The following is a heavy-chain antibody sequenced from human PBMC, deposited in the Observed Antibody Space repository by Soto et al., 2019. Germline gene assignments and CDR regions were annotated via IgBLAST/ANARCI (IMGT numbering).Heavy chain of an antibody. D-gene: IGHD3-10*01. V-gene: IGHV4-34*01. CDR1: GGSFSGYY. Sequence: QVQLQQWGAGLLKPSETLSLTCAVYGGSFSGYYWSWIRQPPGKGLEWIGEINHSGSTHYNPSLKSRVTRSVDTSKNQSSLKLSSVTAADTAVYYCAAQGGDGSEYWGQGTLVTVSS. J-gene: IGHJ4*02. CDR2: INHSGST. CDR3: AAQGGDGSEY.